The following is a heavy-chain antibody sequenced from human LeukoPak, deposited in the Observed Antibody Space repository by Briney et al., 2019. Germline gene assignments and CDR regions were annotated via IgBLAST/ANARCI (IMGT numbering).Heavy chain of an antibody. J-gene: IGHJ4*02. D-gene: IGHD1-26*01. CDR2: ISGNGEST. V-gene: IGHV3-23*01. CDR3: AKDTELIVGAFDY. CDR1: GFTFSDYA. Sequence: GGSLRLSCAASGFTFSDYAMSWVRKAPGKGLEWVSAISGNGESTSYADSVKGRFTISRDNSKNTLYLQMNSLRAEDTAVYYCAKDTELIVGAFDYWGQGTLVTVSS.